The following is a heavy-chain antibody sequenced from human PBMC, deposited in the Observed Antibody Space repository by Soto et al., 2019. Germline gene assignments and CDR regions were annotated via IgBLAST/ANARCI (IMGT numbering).Heavy chain of an antibody. CDR1: GFTFINYN. Sequence: GSLRLSCVDSGFTFINYNMNWVRQAPGKGLEWVSSVSSLSDYIYYADSVKGRFTISRDNAKNSLYLQMNSLRAEDTAVYYCARDGRLSGYDRCLDYWGQGTLVTVSS. V-gene: IGHV3-21*01. J-gene: IGHJ4*02. CDR2: VSSLSDYI. CDR3: ARDGRLSGYDRCLDY. D-gene: IGHD5-12*01.